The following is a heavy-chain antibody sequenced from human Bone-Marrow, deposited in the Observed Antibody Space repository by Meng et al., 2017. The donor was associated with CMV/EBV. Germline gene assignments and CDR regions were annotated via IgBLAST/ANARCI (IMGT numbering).Heavy chain of an antibody. CDR3: ARAHGHSGSYYVYNWFDS. CDR1: GYTFTGYY. CDR2: INPNSGGT. J-gene: IGHJ5*01. V-gene: IGHV1-2*02. Sequence: ASVKVSCKASGYTFTGYYMHWVRQAPGQGLEWMGWINPNSGGTNYAQKFQGRVTMTRDTSISTAYMELSRLRSDDTAVYYCARAHGHSGSYYVYNWFDSWGQGTLVTFSS. D-gene: IGHD1-26*01.